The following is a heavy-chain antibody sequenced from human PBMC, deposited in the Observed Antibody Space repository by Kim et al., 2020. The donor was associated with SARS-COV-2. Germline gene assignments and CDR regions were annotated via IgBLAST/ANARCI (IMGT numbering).Heavy chain of an antibody. CDR2: TSYSGTT. D-gene: IGHD1-26*01. J-gene: IGHJ5*02. CDR3: ARHGRVGVWDPLFDP. CDR1: GGSISNYY. V-gene: IGHV4-59*08. Sequence: SETLSLTCTVSGGSISNYYWSWVRQPPGKGLEWIGHTSYSGTTNYSPSLKSRLTISVDRSKNQFSLKLSSVTAADTAVYYCARHGRVGVWDPLFDPWGQGTLVTVSS.